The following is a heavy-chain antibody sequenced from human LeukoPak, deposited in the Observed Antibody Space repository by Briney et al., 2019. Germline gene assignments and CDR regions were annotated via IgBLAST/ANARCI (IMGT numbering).Heavy chain of an antibody. CDR2: IYYTGRT. Sequence: SETLSLTCTVSGGSISSSSRSWGWIRQPPGKGLEWTGTIYYTGRTYYNPSLESRLTISVDTSKNQFSLKLTSVTAADTAIYYCAQSLGSGNWIGNWFDPWGQGTLVTVSS. CDR1: GGSISSSSRS. D-gene: IGHD1-1*01. V-gene: IGHV4-39*01. J-gene: IGHJ5*02. CDR3: AQSLGSGNWIGNWFDP.